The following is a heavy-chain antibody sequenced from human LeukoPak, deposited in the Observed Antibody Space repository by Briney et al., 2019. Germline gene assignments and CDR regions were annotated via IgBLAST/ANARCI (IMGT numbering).Heavy chain of an antibody. CDR1: GYTFTSYY. D-gene: IGHD3-3*01. Sequence: ASVMVSCKASGYTFTSYYMHWVRQAPGQGLEWMGWINPNSGYTNYAKKFHDRVTMTRDTTVTTAYMQLSRLRSDATAVYYYAVTMFGAGLPFDHGGQGTLVTVSS. CDR2: INPNSGYT. J-gene: IGHJ4*02. CDR3: AVTMFGAGLPFDH. V-gene: IGHV1-2*02.